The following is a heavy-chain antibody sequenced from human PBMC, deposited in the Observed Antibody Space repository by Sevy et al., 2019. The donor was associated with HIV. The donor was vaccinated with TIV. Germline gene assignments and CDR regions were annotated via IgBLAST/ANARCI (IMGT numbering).Heavy chain of an antibody. V-gene: IGHV3-49*04. CDR2: IRSIAYGGTT. J-gene: IGHJ4*02. CDR1: GFTFGDYA. CDR3: TGSSSGYSANFDY. D-gene: IGHD3-22*01. Sequence: GESLKISCTASGFTFGDYAMSWVRQAPGKGLEWVGFIRSIAYGGTTEYAASVKGRFTISRDDSKSIAYLQMNSRKTEDTAVYYCTGSSSGYSANFDYWGQGTLVTVSS.